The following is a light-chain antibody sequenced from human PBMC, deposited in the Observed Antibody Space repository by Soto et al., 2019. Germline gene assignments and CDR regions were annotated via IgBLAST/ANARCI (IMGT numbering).Light chain of an antibody. Sequence: QSVLTQPPSASGTPGQRVTISCSGSSSNIGSNAVNWYQQLPGTAPKLLIYSNDQRPSGVPDRFSGSESGTSASLAISGLQSEDEADYYCAAWDDSLNGWVFGVGTQLTVL. J-gene: IGLJ3*02. CDR3: AAWDDSLNGWV. CDR2: SND. CDR1: SSNIGSNA. V-gene: IGLV1-44*01.